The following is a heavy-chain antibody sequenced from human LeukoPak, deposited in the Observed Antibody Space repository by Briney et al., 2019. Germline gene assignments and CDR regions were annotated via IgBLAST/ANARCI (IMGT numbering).Heavy chain of an antibody. CDR1: GGSISSYY. J-gene: IGHJ4*02. CDR2: IYYSGTT. CDR3: ARGLLGSGSTFDY. D-gene: IGHD3-10*01. Sequence: SETLSLTCTVSGGSISSYYWSWIRQPPGKGLEWIGYIYYSGTTNYNPSLKSRVTISVDTSKNQFSLKLSSVTAADTAVYYCARGLLGSGSTFDYWGQGTLVTISS. V-gene: IGHV4-59*01.